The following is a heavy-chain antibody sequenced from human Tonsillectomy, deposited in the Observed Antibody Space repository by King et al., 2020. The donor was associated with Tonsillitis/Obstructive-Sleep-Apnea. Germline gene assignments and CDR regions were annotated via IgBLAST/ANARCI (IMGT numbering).Heavy chain of an antibody. CDR3: AKDSGAYSSGLYNQYYYYYYMDV. V-gene: IGHV3-9*01. CDR1: GFTFDDYA. D-gene: IGHD6-19*01. J-gene: IGHJ6*03. CDR2: ISWNSGSI. Sequence: VQLVESGGGLVQPGRSLRLSCAASGFTFDDYAMHWVRQAPGKGLEWVSGISWNSGSIGYADSVKGRFTISRDNAKNSLYLQMNSLRAEDTALYYCAKDSGAYSSGLYNQYYYYYYMDVWGKGTTVTVSS.